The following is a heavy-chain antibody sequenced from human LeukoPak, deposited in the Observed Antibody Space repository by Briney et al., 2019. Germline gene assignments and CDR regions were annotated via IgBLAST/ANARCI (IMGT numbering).Heavy chain of an antibody. V-gene: IGHV1-2*02. CDR2: INPNSGGT. Sequence: ASVKVSCKASGYTFTSYGISWVRQAPGQGLEWMGWINPNSGGTNYAQKFQGRVTMTRDTSISTAYMELSRLRSDDTAVYYCARAYYYGSGSYVAAFDYWGQGTLVTVSS. J-gene: IGHJ4*02. CDR1: GYTFTSYG. CDR3: ARAYYYGSGSYVAAFDY. D-gene: IGHD3-10*01.